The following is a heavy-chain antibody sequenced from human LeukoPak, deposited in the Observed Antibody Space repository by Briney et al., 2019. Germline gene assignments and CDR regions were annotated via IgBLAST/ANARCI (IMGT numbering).Heavy chain of an antibody. V-gene: IGHV3-11*04. CDR3: ASESSSWHV. Sequence: GGSLRLSCAASGFTFSDYYMSWVRQAPGKGLEWVSYIRSSGSTIYYADSVKGRFTISRDNAKNSLYLQMNSLGAEDTAVYYCASESSSWHVWGQGTLVTVSS. J-gene: IGHJ4*02. D-gene: IGHD6-13*01. CDR1: GFTFSDYY. CDR2: IRSSGSTI.